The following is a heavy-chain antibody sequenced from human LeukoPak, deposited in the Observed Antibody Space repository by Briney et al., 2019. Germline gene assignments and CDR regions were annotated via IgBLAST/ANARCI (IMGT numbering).Heavy chain of an antibody. D-gene: IGHD5-24*01. CDR3: VRPRDGYNRYFDS. J-gene: IGHJ4*02. V-gene: IGHV5-51*01. Sequence: GESLKISCKGFGYRFTSYWIGWVRQMPGKGLEWMGVIYPGDSDTRYSPSFQGQVTMSADNSISTAYLQWSSLKASDTAMYYCVRPRDGYNRYFDSWGQGTQVTVSA. CDR1: GYRFTSYW. CDR2: IYPGDSDT.